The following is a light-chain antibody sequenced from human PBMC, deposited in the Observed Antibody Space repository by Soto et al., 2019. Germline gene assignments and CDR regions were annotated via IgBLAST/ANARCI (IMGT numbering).Light chain of an antibody. Sequence: EIVMTQSPATLSVSPEERATLSCRASQSVSRNLAWYQQRPGLAPWGLSYGPSSRAAGIPDRFSGSGSGTDFTLTISRLEPEDFAVYYCQQDQNSPRTSGQGAKV. CDR1: QSVSRN. J-gene: IGKJ1*01. CDR3: QQDQNSPRT. CDR2: GPS. V-gene: IGKV3D-15*01.